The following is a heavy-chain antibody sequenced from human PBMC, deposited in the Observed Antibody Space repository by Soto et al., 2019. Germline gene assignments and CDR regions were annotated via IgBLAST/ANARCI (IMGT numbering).Heavy chain of an antibody. CDR3: ARDLISWFDP. CDR1: CGSISSYY. V-gene: IGHV4-59*01. Sequence: SETLSLTCTVSCGSISSYYWSWIRQPPWKGLEWIGYIYYSGGTNYNPSLKSRVTISVDTSKNQFSLKLSSVTAADTAVYYCARDLISWFDPWGQGTRVTVSS. CDR2: IYYSGGT. D-gene: IGHD3-10*01. J-gene: IGHJ5*02.